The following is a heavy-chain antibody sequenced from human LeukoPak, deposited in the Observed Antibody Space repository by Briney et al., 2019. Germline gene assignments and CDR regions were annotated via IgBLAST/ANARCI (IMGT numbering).Heavy chain of an antibody. Sequence: PGGSLRLSCAASGFTFSSYEMNWVRQAPGKGLEWVSYISSSGSTIYYADSVKGRFTISRDNAKNSLYLQMNSLRAEDTAVYCCARAGYCSGGSCYSYYYGMDVWGQGTTVTVSS. V-gene: IGHV3-48*03. CDR1: GFTFSSYE. D-gene: IGHD2-15*01. CDR3: ARAGYCSGGSCYSYYYGMDV. J-gene: IGHJ6*02. CDR2: ISSSGSTI.